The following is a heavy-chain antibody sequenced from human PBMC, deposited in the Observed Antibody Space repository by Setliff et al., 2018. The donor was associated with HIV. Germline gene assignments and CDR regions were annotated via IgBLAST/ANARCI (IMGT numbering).Heavy chain of an antibody. CDR1: GGTFSSYA. D-gene: IGHD3-22*01. J-gene: IGHJ3*02. Sequence: ASVKVSCKASGGTFSSYAISWVRQAPGQGLQWMGGIIPIVGIANYVQKFQGRVTITADESTSTVYMEFSSLRSEDTAVYYCARGARDMIVVIGGDAFDIWGQGTMVTVSS. V-gene: IGHV1-69*10. CDR3: ARGARDMIVVIGGDAFDI. CDR2: IIPIVGIA.